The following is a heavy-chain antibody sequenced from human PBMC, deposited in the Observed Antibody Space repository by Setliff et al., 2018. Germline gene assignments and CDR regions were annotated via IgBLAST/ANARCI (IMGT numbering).Heavy chain of an antibody. J-gene: IGHJ4*02. V-gene: IGHV4-39*07. CDR1: GDSISSTYYY. CDR3: ARAPNIFAGNFDF. CDR2: ISFGGNT. D-gene: IGHD2-21*01. Sequence: SETLSLTCTVSGDSISSTYYYWGWIRQPPGKGLEWIGSISFGGNTYYNPSLKGRVTLSVDTTKNQFSLKLTSMTAADTAVYFCARAPNIFAGNFDFWGQGALVTVSS.